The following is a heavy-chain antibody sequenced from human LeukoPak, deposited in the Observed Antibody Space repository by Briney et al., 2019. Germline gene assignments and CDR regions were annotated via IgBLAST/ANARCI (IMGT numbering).Heavy chain of an antibody. D-gene: IGHD3-10*01. CDR1: GYTFTSYG. Sequence: ASVKVSCKASGYTFTSYGISWVRQAPGQGLEWMGWTSAYNGNTNYAQKLQGRVTMTTDTSTSTAYMELRSLRSDDTAVYYCASPPFGGVFDYWGQGTLVTVSS. V-gene: IGHV1-18*04. CDR2: TSAYNGNT. J-gene: IGHJ4*02. CDR3: ASPPFGGVFDY.